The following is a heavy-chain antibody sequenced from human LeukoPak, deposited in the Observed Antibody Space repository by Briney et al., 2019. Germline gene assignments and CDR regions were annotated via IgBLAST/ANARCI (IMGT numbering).Heavy chain of an antibody. CDR1: GGSFTTHY. CDR2: ISYIGSN. Sequence: KPSETLSLTCTVSGGSFTTHYWSWIRQPPGKGLEWIGYISYIGSNNYNPSLKSRVTISIDTSKNEVSLMLTSVTAANTAVYYCASDSISMNAFDAWGQGTMVTVSS. V-gene: IGHV4-59*11. J-gene: IGHJ3*01. D-gene: IGHD3-22*01. CDR3: ASDSISMNAFDA.